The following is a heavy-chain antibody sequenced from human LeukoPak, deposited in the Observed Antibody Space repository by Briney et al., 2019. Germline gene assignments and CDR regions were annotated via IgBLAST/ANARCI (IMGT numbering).Heavy chain of an antibody. CDR2: FCPGGSDT. Sequence: GKSLKISCKGSGDIFTSNCIIWVRQVPGKGLECVGSFCPGGSDTRCSPSFQGRVTISADKSINTAYLQWSSLQASDTAMYYCGMSGDRVPLQDDVFDVWGQGTMVTVST. CDR1: GDIFTSNC. J-gene: IGHJ3*01. CDR3: GMSGDRVPLQDDVFDV. V-gene: IGHV5-51*01. D-gene: IGHD1-26*01.